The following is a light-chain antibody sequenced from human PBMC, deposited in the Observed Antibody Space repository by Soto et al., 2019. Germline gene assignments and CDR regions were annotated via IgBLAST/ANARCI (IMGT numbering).Light chain of an antibody. J-gene: IGKJ1*01. CDR3: QQLNSYPRT. Sequence: IQMTQSPSPLSASVGARVTITCRASQFISRHLNWYQQKPGKAPKLLIYKASTLKSGVPSRFSGSGSGTDFTLTISNLQPEDFAVYYCQQLNSYPRTFGQGTKVDI. V-gene: IGKV1-13*02. CDR2: KAS. CDR1: QFISRH.